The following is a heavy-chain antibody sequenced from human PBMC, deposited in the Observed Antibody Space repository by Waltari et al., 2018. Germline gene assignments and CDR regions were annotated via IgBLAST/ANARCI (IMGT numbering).Heavy chain of an antibody. V-gene: IGHV4-4*07. J-gene: IGHJ5*02. CDR2: LSTNGGT. D-gene: IGHD4-17*01. CDR1: GGCITRSY. CDR3: AKVKRDDYSDYWSRWFDP. Sequence: QVQLRESGPGLVILSETLSPTCTVSGGCITRSYWSWIRQPAGEGLEWLGHLSTNGGTNYNPSLKSRVTMSVDTSKNQFSLKLSSVTAADTALYYCAKVKRDDYSDYWSRWFDPWGQGTLVTVSS.